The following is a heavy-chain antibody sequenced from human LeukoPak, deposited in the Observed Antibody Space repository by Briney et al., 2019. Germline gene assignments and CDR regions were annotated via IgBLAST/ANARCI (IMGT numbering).Heavy chain of an antibody. V-gene: IGHV4-59*08. CDR1: GGSISSYY. D-gene: IGHD3-22*01. Sequence: SETLSLTCTVSGGSISSYYWSWIRQPPGKGLEWIGYIYYSGSTNYNPSLKSRVTISVDTSKNQFSLKLSSVTAAGTAVYYCARLHDSSGYYYDYFDYWGQGTLVTVSS. J-gene: IGHJ4*02. CDR3: ARLHDSSGYYYDYFDY. CDR2: IYYSGST.